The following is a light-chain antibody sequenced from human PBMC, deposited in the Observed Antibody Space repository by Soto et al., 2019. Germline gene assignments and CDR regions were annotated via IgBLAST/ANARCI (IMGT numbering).Light chain of an antibody. CDR3: QQFSSYPLT. J-gene: IGKJ4*01. CDR1: QTVRNNY. CDR2: DAS. V-gene: IGKV3-20*01. Sequence: FVWTQSPCTLTLSPGAIGTLSCRASQTVRNNYLAWYQQKPGQAPRLLIYDASSRATGIPDRFSGGGSGTDFTLTISRLEPEDFAVYYCQQFSSYPLTFGGGTKVDIK.